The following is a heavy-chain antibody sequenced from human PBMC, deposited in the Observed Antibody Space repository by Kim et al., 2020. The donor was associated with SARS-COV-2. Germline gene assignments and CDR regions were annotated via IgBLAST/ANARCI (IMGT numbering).Heavy chain of an antibody. D-gene: IGHD3-22*01. CDR1: GYTFTGYY. V-gene: IGHV1-2*02. Sequence: ASVKVSCKASGYTFTGYYMHWVRQAPGQGLEWMGWINPNSGGTNYAQKFQGRVTMTRDTSISTAYMELSRLRSDDTAVYYCAREGVDSSGSIPDYWGQGTLVTVSS. CDR2: INPNSGGT. CDR3: AREGVDSSGSIPDY. J-gene: IGHJ4*02.